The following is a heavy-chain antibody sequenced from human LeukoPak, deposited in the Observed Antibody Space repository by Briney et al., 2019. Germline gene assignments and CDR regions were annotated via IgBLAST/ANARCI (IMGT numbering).Heavy chain of an antibody. D-gene: IGHD3-16*01. CDR2: INHGGST. CDR1: GGSFSDYY. Sequence: SETLSLTCAVYGGSFSDYYWSWIRQPPGKGLEWIGEINHGGSTNYNPSLKSRVTISVDTSKNQFSLKLSSVTAADTAVYYCARAFGGVVDYWGQGTLVTVSS. V-gene: IGHV4-34*01. CDR3: ARAFGGVVDY. J-gene: IGHJ4*02.